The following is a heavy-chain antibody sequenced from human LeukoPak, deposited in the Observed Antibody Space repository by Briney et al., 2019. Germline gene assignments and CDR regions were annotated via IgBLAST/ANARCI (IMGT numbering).Heavy chain of an antibody. CDR3: ARSMAAADGGVYYYMDV. CDR2: ISSSGTTI. Sequence: GGSLRLSCAASGFTFSRYAMTWIRQAPGKGLEWISYISSSGTTIYYTDSVKGRLTISRDNAKNSLYLQMNSLRAEDTAVYFCARSMAAADGGVYYYMDVWGKGTTVTISS. J-gene: IGHJ6*03. CDR1: GFTFSRYA. V-gene: IGHV3-11*01. D-gene: IGHD6-25*01.